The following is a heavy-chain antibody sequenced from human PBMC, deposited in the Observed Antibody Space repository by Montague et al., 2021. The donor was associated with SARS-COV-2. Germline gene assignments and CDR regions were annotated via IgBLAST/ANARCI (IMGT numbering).Heavy chain of an antibody. Sequence: SETLSLTCAVYGGSFSGYYWSWIRQPPGKGPEWIGEFNHRGSTNYNPSPQSRVTISVDTSKNQFSLKLSSVTAADTAVYYCAREVRGRIVVVIAIPDYYFDYWGQGTLVTVSS. CDR1: GGSFSGYY. D-gene: IGHD2-21*01. CDR2: FNHRGST. CDR3: AREVRGRIVVVIAIPDYYFDY. J-gene: IGHJ4*02. V-gene: IGHV4-34*01.